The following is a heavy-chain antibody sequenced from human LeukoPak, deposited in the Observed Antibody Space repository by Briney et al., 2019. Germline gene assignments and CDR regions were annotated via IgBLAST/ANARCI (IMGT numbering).Heavy chain of an antibody. CDR3: ARDTYYYDSSGQGKRVFDY. Sequence: ASVKVSCKASGYTFTYCSLHWLQQAPGQGLERMRWITLYNGNTNYAKKFQGRVTITRDMSLRTAYIELSSLRSEDTAVYYCARDTYYYDSSGQGKRVFDYWGQGTLVTVSS. V-gene: IGHV1-68*01. J-gene: IGHJ4*02. CDR1: GYTFTYCS. CDR2: ITLYNGNT. D-gene: IGHD3-22*01.